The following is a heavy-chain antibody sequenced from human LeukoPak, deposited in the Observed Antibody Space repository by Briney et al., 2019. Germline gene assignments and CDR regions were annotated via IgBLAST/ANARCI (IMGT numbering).Heavy chain of an antibody. CDR1: GGSISSYY. CDR2: IYYTGNT. J-gene: IGHJ4*02. D-gene: IGHD6-19*01. V-gene: IGHV4-59*12. CDR3: ARATEPYSSGWYGGRIIDY. Sequence: PSETLSLTCTVSGGSISSYYWSWIRQPPGKGLGWIGYIYYTGNTNYNPSLKSRVTISVDTSKNQFSLKLSSVTAADTAVYYCARATEPYSSGWYGGRIIDYWGQGTLVTVSS.